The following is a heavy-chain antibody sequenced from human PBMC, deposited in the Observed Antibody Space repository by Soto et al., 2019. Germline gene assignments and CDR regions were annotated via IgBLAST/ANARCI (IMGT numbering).Heavy chain of an antibody. D-gene: IGHD3-22*01. Sequence: PGGSLRLSCGASGFSFSTHAMSWVRQAPGKGPDWVSAISGSGIKTHYADSVKGRFTISRDNSKNTLYLQMNSLRAEDAAVYYCAKDHPVIEVVKVFEYWGRGALVTVSS. CDR1: GFSFSTHA. CDR3: AKDHPVIEVVKVFEY. V-gene: IGHV3-23*01. J-gene: IGHJ4*02. CDR2: ISGSGIKT.